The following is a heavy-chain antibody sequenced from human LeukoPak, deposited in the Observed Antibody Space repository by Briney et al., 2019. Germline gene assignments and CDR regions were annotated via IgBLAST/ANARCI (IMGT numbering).Heavy chain of an antibody. CDR2: INPNSGGT. CDR3: ARVSYYYGSGSQKVNWFDP. CDR1: GYTFTGYY. J-gene: IGHJ5*02. D-gene: IGHD3-10*01. V-gene: IGHV1-2*02. Sequence: ASVKVSCKASGYTFTGYYMHWVRQAPGQGLEWMGWINPNSGGTNCAQKFQGRVTMTRDTSINTAYMELSSLRAEDTALYYCARVSYYYGSGSQKVNWFDPWGQGTLVTVSS.